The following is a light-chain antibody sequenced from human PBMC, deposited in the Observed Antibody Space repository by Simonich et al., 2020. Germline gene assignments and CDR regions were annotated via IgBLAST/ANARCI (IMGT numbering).Light chain of an antibody. CDR3: SSYTSSSSVV. J-gene: IGLJ2*01. CDR1: SSDVVGYNY. V-gene: IGLV2-14*01. CDR2: VVS. Sequence: QSALTQTASVSGSPGQSITISCTGTSSDVVGYNYVSWYQQYPGNSPKLMIYVVSTPPSGVSNRFSGSKSGNTDSLTISGLQAEDDADYYCSSYTSSSSVVFGGGTKLTVL.